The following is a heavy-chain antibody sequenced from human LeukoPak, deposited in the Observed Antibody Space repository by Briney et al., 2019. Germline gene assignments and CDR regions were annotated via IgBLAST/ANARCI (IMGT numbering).Heavy chain of an antibody. CDR3: ARFLEWLSPPDY. CDR1: GGSISRSSYY. D-gene: IGHD3-3*01. J-gene: IGHJ4*02. Sequence: KPSETLSLTCTVSGGSISRSSYYWVWIRQPPGKGLEWIGSIYYSGSTNYNPSLKSRVTISVDTSKNQFSLKVSSVTAADTAVYYCARFLEWLSPPDYWGQGTLVTVSS. V-gene: IGHV4-39*01. CDR2: IYYSGST.